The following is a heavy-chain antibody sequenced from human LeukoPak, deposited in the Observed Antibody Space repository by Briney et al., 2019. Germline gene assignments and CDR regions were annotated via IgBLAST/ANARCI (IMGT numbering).Heavy chain of an antibody. CDR1: GGSISSGGYS. CDR2: IYHSGST. J-gene: IGHJ4*02. D-gene: IGHD2-15*01. Sequence: SQTLSLTCAVSGGSISSGGYSWSWIRQPPGKGLEWIGYIYHSGSTYYNPSLKSRVTISVDRSKNQFSLKLSSVTAADTAVHYCARARLFFDYWGQGTLVTVSS. CDR3: ARARLFFDY. V-gene: IGHV4-30-2*01.